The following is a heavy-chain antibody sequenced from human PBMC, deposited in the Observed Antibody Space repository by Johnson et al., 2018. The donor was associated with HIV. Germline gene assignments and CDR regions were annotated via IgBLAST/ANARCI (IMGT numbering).Heavy chain of an antibody. CDR1: GFTFSTYG. Sequence: QVQVVESGGGVVQPGGSLTLSCAASGFTFSTYGMHWVRQAPGKGLEWVTFIRYDGSSKYYADSVKGRFTISRDNSKNTLYLQMNSLRAEDTAVYYCAKADRITMVQGVRLWEAFDIWGQGTMVSVSS. V-gene: IGHV3-30*02. J-gene: IGHJ3*02. CDR3: AKADRITMVQGVRLWEAFDI. CDR2: IRYDGSSK. D-gene: IGHD3-10*01.